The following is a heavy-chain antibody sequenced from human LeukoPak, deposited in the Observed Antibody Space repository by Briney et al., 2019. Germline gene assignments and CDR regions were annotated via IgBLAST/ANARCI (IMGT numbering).Heavy chain of an antibody. J-gene: IGHJ4*02. CDR3: AGILVSYQLALGY. CDR2: IYYSGST. Sequence: SETLSLTCTVSGGSISSYYWSWIRQPPGKGLEWIGYIYYSGSTNYNPSLKSRVTISVDTSKNQFSLKLSSVTAADTAVYYCAGILVSYQLALGYWGQGTLVTVSS. CDR1: GGSISSYY. D-gene: IGHD2-2*01. V-gene: IGHV4-59*01.